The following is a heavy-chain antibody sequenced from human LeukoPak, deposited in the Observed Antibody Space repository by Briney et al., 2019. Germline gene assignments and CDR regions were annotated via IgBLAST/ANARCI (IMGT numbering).Heavy chain of an antibody. CDR1: GFTFSSYW. Sequence: GGSLRLSCAASGFTFSSYWMSWVRQAPGKGLEWVANIKQDGSEKYYVDSVKGRFTISRDNAKNSLYLQMNSLRAEDTAVYYFARVSSLPYGSSGYRHFDYWGQGTLVTVSS. J-gene: IGHJ4*02. D-gene: IGHD3-22*01. CDR3: ARVSSLPYGSSGYRHFDY. V-gene: IGHV3-7*01. CDR2: IKQDGSEK.